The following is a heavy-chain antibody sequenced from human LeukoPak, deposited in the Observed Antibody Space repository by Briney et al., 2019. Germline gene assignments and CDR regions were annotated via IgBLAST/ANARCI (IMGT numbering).Heavy chain of an antibody. CDR1: GGTFSSYA. D-gene: IGHD6-19*01. CDR2: IIPILGIA. V-gene: IGHV1-69*04. Sequence: PGASVKVSCKASGGTFSSYAISWVRQAPGQGLEWMGRIIPILGIANYAQKFQGRVTITADKSTSTAYMELSSLRSEDTAVYYCAREVANRMYSSGLDYWGQGTLVTVSS. J-gene: IGHJ4*02. CDR3: AREVANRMYSSGLDY.